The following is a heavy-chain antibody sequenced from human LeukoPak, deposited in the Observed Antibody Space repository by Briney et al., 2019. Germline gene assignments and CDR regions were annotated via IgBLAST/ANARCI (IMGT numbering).Heavy chain of an antibody. CDR1: GFTFSSYA. V-gene: IGHV3-23*01. CDR2: LSGSGGNT. CDR3: AKGSYYYDSADYFDY. D-gene: IGHD3-22*01. Sequence: SGGSLRLSCAAYGFTFSSYAMSWVRQAPGKGLEWVSTLSGSGGNTYYADSVKGRVTISRDNSKNTLYLQMNSLRAEDTAVYHCAKGSYYYDSADYFDYWGQGTLVTV. J-gene: IGHJ4*02.